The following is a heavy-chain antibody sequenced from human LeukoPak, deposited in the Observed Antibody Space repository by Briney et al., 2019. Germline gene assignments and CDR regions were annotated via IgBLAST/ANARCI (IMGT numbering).Heavy chain of an antibody. Sequence: GGSLRLSCAASGSAFSDQYMDWVRQAPGKGLQWVGRTGNKASRYTTEYAASVKGRFTISRDDSKNSLYLQMNSLKTEDTALYYCTRGYSGRSVYAFDIWGQGTMVTVSS. D-gene: IGHD1-26*01. J-gene: IGHJ3*02. CDR2: TGNKASRYTT. CDR1: GSAFSDQY. CDR3: TRGYSGRSVYAFDI. V-gene: IGHV3-72*01.